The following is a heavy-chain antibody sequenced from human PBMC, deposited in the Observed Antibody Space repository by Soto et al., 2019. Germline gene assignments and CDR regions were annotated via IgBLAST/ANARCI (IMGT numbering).Heavy chain of an antibody. Sequence: GGSLRLSCAASGFTFSSYAMSWVRQAPGKGLEWVSAISGSGGSTYYADSVKGRFTISRDNSKNTLYLQMNSLRAEDTAVYYCAKCISAKYCSGGSCYAPFSWFDPWGQGTLVTVSS. V-gene: IGHV3-23*01. CDR3: AKCISAKYCSGGSCYAPFSWFDP. CDR1: GFTFSSYA. D-gene: IGHD2-15*01. CDR2: ISGSGGST. J-gene: IGHJ5*02.